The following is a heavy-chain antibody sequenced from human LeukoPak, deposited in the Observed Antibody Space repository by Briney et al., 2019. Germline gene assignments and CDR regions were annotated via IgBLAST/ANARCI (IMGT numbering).Heavy chain of an antibody. D-gene: IGHD3-9*01. Sequence: GGSLRLSCAASGFTFSNYAMSWVRQAPRKGLEWVSAVTGGGSGIYYADSMKSRFTISRDNSKNTLYLQINSLRAEDTAVYYCAKWGDYDVLTGYYVSDYWGQGTLVTVSS. CDR2: VTGGGSGI. CDR3: AKWGDYDVLTGYYVSDY. J-gene: IGHJ4*02. CDR1: GFTFSNYA. V-gene: IGHV3-23*01.